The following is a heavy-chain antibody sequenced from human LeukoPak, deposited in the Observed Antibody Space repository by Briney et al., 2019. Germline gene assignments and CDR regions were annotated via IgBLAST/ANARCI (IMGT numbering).Heavy chain of an antibody. D-gene: IGHD4-17*01. CDR3: ARISDYGVILGMDV. CDR1: GYTFTDYY. J-gene: IGHJ6*02. V-gene: IGHV1-2*02. Sequence: ASVKVSCKASGYTFTDYYMHWVRQAPGQGLEWMGWINPNSGGTNYAQKFQGRVTMTRDTSISTAYMELSSLRSEDTAVYYCARISDYGVILGMDVWGQGTTVTVSS. CDR2: INPNSGGT.